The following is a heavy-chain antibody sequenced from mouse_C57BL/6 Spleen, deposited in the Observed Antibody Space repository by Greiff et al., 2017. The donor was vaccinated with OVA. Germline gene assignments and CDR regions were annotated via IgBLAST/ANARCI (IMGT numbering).Heavy chain of an antibody. CDR1: GYTFTSYW. Sequence: QVQLQQPGAELVRPGTSVKLSCKASGYTFTSYWMHWVKQRPGQGLEWIGVIDPSDSYTNYNQKFKGKATLTVDTSSSTAYMQLSSLTSEDSAVYYCASDYDGFAYWGQGTLVTVSA. CDR3: ASDYDGFAY. D-gene: IGHD2-4*01. J-gene: IGHJ3*01. V-gene: IGHV1-59*01. CDR2: IDPSDSYT.